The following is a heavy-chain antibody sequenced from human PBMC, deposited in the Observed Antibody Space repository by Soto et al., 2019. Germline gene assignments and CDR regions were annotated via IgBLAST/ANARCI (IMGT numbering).Heavy chain of an antibody. CDR3: ASRPPRTYYYDGMDV. Sequence: EVQLVESGGGLVQPGGSLRLSCAASGFLFRTYEMNWVRQSPGKGLEWVSSISTSGSTIYYADSVKGRFTISRDNAKNSLYLQMNSLRAEDTAVYYCASRPPRTYYYDGMDVWGQGTTVTVSS. J-gene: IGHJ6*02. CDR1: GFLFRTYE. V-gene: IGHV3-48*03. CDR2: ISTSGSTI.